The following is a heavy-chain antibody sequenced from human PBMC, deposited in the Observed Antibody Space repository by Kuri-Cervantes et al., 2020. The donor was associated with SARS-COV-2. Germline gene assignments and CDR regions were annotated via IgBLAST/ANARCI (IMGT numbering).Heavy chain of an antibody. CDR3: ARVSWGGDGFDI. D-gene: IGHD3-16*01. CDR1: GFTFSSHD. Sequence: LLRVASGFTFSSHDMHWVRQPTGKGLEWVSGIATAGDQYFAASVTGRFTISRENAKNSLYLQMDGLRAGDTAVYYCARVSWGGDGFDIWGQGTMVTVSS. CDR2: IATAGDQ. V-gene: IGHV3-13*05. J-gene: IGHJ3*02.